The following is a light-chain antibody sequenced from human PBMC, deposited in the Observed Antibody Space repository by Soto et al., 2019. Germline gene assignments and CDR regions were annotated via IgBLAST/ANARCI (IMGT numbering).Light chain of an antibody. CDR2: GAS. CDR1: SPVDSIY. V-gene: IGKV3-20*01. Sequence: ETLLTQSPGTLSLSPGERASLSCRASSPVDSIYLAWYQQKPGQAPRLLISGASTRASGIPDRFSGSGVGTDFTLTINRLEPEDCAVYYCLLFRGSPTFGPGSRVHI. CDR3: LLFRGSPT. J-gene: IGKJ3*01.